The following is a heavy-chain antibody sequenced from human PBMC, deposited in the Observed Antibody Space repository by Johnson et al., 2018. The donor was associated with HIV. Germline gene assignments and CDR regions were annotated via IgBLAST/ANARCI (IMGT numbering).Heavy chain of an antibody. CDR3: ASEDSSGWSSGWCALFDI. Sequence: VQLVESGGGLIQPGGSLRLSCAASGFNVSSNYMSWVRQAPGKGLEWVSVIYSGGTTYYADSVKGRFTISRDNSKNTLYLQMNSLRAEDTAIYYCASEDSSGWSSGWCALFDIWGQGTMVTVSS. V-gene: IGHV3-53*01. CDR1: GFNVSSNY. J-gene: IGHJ3*02. CDR2: IYSGGTT. D-gene: IGHD6-19*01.